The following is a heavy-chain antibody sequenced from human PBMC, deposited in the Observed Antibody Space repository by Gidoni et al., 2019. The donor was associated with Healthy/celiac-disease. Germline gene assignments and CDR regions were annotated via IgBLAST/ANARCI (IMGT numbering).Heavy chain of an antibody. CDR1: GGSICSGGYS. V-gene: IGHV4-30-2*01. D-gene: IGHD3-22*01. J-gene: IGHJ4*02. CDR3: ARESRSYYYDSRGDYYFDY. CDR2: IYHSGST. Sequence: QLQLQESGSGLVKPSQTLSLTCAVSGGSICSGGYSWSWIRQPPGKGLEWIGYIYHSGSTYYNPSLKSRVTISVDRSKNQFSLKLSSVTAADTAVYYCARESRSYYYDSRGDYYFDYWGQGTLVTVSS.